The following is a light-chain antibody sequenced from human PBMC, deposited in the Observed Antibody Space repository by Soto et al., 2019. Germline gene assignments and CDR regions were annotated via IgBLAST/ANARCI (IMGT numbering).Light chain of an antibody. CDR2: DAS. Sequence: DIQMTQSPSTLPASVGDRVTITCRAIQSISSWLAWYQQKPGKAPKLLIYDASSLESGVPSRFSGSGFGTEFTLTISSLQPDDFATYYCQQYNSYSPWTFGQGTKVDIK. CDR1: QSISSW. V-gene: IGKV1-5*01. J-gene: IGKJ1*01. CDR3: QQYNSYSPWT.